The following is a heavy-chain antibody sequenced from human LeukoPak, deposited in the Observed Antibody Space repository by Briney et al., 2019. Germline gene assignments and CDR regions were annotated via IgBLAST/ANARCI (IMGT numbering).Heavy chain of an antibody. V-gene: IGHV3-69-1*01. Sequence: GGSLRLSCAASVFNLSTYILSWVPQAPGKGREGVSCISFTGTINYAESVKGRFTITRDNGRNSLSLQMNRLRAGETGVYFCAAAPRGEPDYIDVWGRGTVVTVSS. CDR3: AAAPRGEPDYIDV. CDR1: VFNLSTYI. J-gene: IGHJ6*03. CDR2: ISFTGTI. D-gene: IGHD1-14*01.